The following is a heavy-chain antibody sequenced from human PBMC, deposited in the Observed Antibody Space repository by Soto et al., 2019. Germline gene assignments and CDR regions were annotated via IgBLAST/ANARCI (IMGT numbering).Heavy chain of an antibody. Sequence: QVQLVESGGGVVQPGRSLRLSCAASGFTFSSYAMHWVCQAPGKGLEWVAVISYDGSNKYYADSVKGRFTISRDNSKNTLYLQMNSLRAEDTAVYYCARDNCSSTSCYFLGGWFDPWGQGTLVTVSS. J-gene: IGHJ5*02. V-gene: IGHV3-30-3*01. CDR3: ARDNCSSTSCYFLGGWFDP. CDR2: ISYDGSNK. CDR1: GFTFSSYA. D-gene: IGHD2-2*01.